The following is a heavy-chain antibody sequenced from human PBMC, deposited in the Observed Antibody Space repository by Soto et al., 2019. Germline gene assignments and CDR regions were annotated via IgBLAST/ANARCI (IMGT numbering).Heavy chain of an antibody. V-gene: IGHV1-3*01. D-gene: IGHD3-9*01. CDR1: GYTFTSYA. Sequence: GASVKVSCKASGYTFTSYAMHWVRQAPGQRLEWMGWINAGNGNTKYSQKFQGRVTITRDTSASTAYMELSSLRSEDTAVYYCARAPLTGYFDWLNFDYWGQGTLVTVSS. CDR2: INAGNGNT. CDR3: ARAPLTGYFDWLNFDY. J-gene: IGHJ4*02.